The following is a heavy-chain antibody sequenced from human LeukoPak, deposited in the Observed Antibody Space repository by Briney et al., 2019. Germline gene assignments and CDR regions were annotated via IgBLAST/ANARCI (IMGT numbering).Heavy chain of an antibody. V-gene: IGHV3-30*04. D-gene: IGHD1-26*01. J-gene: IGHJ4*02. CDR3: ARDGEWELRTLDY. CDR2: ISYDGSNN. Sequence: GGSLRLSCAASGFTFSSYAMQWVRQAPGKGLEWVAVISYDGSNNYYADSVKGRFTISRDNSKNTLCLQMNSLRAEDTAVYYCARDGEWELRTLDYWGQGTLVTVSS. CDR1: GFTFSSYA.